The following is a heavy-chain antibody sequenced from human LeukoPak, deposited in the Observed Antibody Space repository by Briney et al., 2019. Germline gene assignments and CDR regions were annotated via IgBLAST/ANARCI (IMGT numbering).Heavy chain of an antibody. CDR1: GGSISSGSYY. CDR3: AKAPRWELLRFDY. Sequence: SQTLSLTCTVSGGSISSGSYYWSWIRQPAGKGLEWIGRIYTSGSTNYNPSLKSRVTISVDTSKNQFSLKLSSVTAADTAVYYCAKAPRWELLRFDYWGRGTLVTVSS. V-gene: IGHV4-61*02. CDR2: IYTSGST. D-gene: IGHD1-26*01. J-gene: IGHJ4*02.